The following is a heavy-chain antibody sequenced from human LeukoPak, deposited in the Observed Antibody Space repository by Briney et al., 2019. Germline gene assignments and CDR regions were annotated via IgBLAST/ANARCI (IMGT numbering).Heavy chain of an antibody. CDR2: INAGNGNT. D-gene: IGHD3-22*01. CDR1: GGTFSSYA. V-gene: IGHV1-3*01. CDR3: ARDLTSGYYDY. J-gene: IGHJ4*02. Sequence: ASVKVSCKASGGTFSSYAISWVRQAPAHRLEWMGWINAGNGNTKYSQKFQGRVTITRDTSASTAYMELSSLRSEDTAVYYCARDLTSGYYDYWGQGTLVTVSS.